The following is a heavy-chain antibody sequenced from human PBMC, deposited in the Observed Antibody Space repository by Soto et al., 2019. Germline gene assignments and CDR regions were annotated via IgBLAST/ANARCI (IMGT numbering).Heavy chain of an antibody. J-gene: IGHJ5*02. CDR2: IYYSGST. CDR3: ARSVFP. CDR1: GGYLISGGYY. V-gene: IGHV4-31*03. Sequence: SETLSLTCTVSGGYLISGGYYWSWIRQHPGKGLEWIGYIYYSGSTYYNPSLKSRVTISVDTPKNQFSLKLSSVTAADTAVYYCARSVFPWGQGTLVTVSS.